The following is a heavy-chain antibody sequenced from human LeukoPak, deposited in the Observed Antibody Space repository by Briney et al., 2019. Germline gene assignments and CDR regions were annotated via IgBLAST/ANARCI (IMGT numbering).Heavy chain of an antibody. CDR1: GFTFSSYS. CDR3: ARAPLFAAAGYYFDY. J-gene: IGHJ4*02. CDR2: ISSSGGYI. Sequence: GGSLRLSCAASGFTFSSYSMNWVRQAPGKGLEWVSSISSSGGYIYYADSVKGRFTISRDNAKNSLFLQMNSLRAEDTAVYYCARAPLFAAAGYYFDYWGQGTLVTVSS. V-gene: IGHV3-21*01. D-gene: IGHD6-13*01.